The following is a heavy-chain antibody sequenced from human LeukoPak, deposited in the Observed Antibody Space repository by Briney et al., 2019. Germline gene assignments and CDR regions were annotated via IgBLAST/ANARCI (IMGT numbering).Heavy chain of an antibody. CDR2: INPNSGGT. CDR1: GYTFTGYY. CDR3: ARVKLEGSTSRPFDY. J-gene: IGHJ4*02. Sequence: ASAKVSCKASGYTFTGYYMHWVRQAPGQGLEWMGWINPNSGGTNYAQKFQGRVTMTRDTSISTAYMELSRLRSDDTAVYYCARVKLEGSTSRPFDYWGQGTLVTVSS. D-gene: IGHD2-2*01. V-gene: IGHV1-2*02.